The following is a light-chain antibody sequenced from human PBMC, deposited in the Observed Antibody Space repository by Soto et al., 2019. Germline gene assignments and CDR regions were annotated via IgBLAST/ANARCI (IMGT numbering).Light chain of an antibody. V-gene: IGKV3-15*01. Sequence: EIVMTQSPATLSVSPGERVTLSCRASKSVSSNFAWYQQKPGQALRLLIYGASTRVTDIPARFSGSGSGTEFTLTISSLQSEDFAVYYCQQYNNWPPWTFGQGTKVEIK. CDR1: KSVSSN. J-gene: IGKJ1*01. CDR3: QQYNNWPPWT. CDR2: GAS.